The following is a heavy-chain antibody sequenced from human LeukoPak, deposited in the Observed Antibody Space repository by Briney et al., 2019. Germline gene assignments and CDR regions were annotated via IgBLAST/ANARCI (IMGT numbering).Heavy chain of an antibody. V-gene: IGHV3-53*01. D-gene: IGHD6-6*01. CDR2: LYSGGDT. CDR1: GLTVSDNY. Sequence: GGSLRLSCAASGLTVSDNYMSWVRQAPGKGLEWVSVLYSGGDTFYADSVRGRFTISRDISKNSLYLQMNSLRAEDTAVYYCVREAYAEYSSNSRWYRWFDPRGQGTLVTVSS. CDR3: VREAYAEYSSNSRWYRWFDP. J-gene: IGHJ5*02.